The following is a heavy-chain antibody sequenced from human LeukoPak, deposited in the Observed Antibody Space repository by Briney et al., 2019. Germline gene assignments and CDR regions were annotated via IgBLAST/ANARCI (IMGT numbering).Heavy chain of an antibody. D-gene: IGHD1-14*01. J-gene: IGHJ4*02. Sequence: GGSLRLSCAASAFTFSDYWMTWVRQAPGKGLERVANIKEDGSGKYYVDSVKGRFTISRDNAKNSLYLQMSSLRDDDTALYYCARDRGRNSFDYWGQGTLVSVSS. CDR1: AFTFSDYW. CDR2: IKEDGSGK. V-gene: IGHV3-7*01. CDR3: ARDRGRNSFDY.